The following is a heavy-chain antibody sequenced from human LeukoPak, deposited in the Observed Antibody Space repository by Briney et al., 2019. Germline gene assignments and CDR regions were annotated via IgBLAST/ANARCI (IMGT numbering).Heavy chain of an antibody. Sequence: SETLSLTCTVSGGSIFSYYWNWIRQPPGKGLEWIGYIYSNGITNYSPSLRSRGSISIATSKNQFSLRLTSVTAADTAIYYCARRAYYDSSGYSPTSGYFDLWGRSTLVTVSS. CDR3: ARRAYYDSSGYSPTSGYFDL. CDR2: IYSNGIT. CDR1: GGSIFSYY. D-gene: IGHD3-22*01. J-gene: IGHJ2*01. V-gene: IGHV4-4*08.